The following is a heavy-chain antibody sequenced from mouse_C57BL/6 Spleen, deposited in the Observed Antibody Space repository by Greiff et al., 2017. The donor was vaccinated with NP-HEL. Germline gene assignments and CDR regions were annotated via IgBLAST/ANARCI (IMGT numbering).Heavy chain of an antibody. CDR3: ARKRDDWCFDV. J-gene: IGHJ1*03. D-gene: IGHD3-3*01. Sequence: QVQLQQSGAELVMPGASVKLSCKASGYTFTSYWMHWVKQRPGQGLEWIGEIDPSDSYTNYNQKFKGKSTLTVDKSSSTAYMQLSSLTSEDSAVYYCARKRDDWCFDVWGTGTTVTVSS. CDR2: IDPSDSYT. V-gene: IGHV1-69*01. CDR1: GYTFTSYW.